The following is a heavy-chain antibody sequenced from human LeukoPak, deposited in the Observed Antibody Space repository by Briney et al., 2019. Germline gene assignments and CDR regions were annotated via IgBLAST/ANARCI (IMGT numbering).Heavy chain of an antibody. CDR3: ARLHQHGMDV. CDR2: IYTSGST. D-gene: IGHD2-2*01. J-gene: IGHJ6*02. V-gene: IGHV4-4*07. CDR1: GGSISSYY. Sequence: SSETLSLNCTVSGGSISSYYWSWIRQPAGNGLEWIGRIYTSGSTNYNPSLKSRVTMSADTSKNQFSLKLSSVTAADTAVYYCARLHQHGMDVWGQGTTVTVSS.